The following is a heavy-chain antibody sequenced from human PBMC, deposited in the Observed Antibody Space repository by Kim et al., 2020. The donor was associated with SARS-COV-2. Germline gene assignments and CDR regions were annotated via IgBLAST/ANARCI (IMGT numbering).Heavy chain of an antibody. CDR2: IDPSDSYT. V-gene: IGHV5-10-1*01. J-gene: IGHJ6*02. CDR3: ARTSQVVPAATITIYGMDV. CDR1: GYSFTSYW. D-gene: IGHD2-2*01. Sequence: GESLKISCKGSGYSFTSYWISWVRQMPGKGLEWMGRIDPSDSYTNYSPSFQGHVTISADKSISTAYLQWSSLKASDTAMYYCARTSQVVPAATITIYGMDVLGQGTTVTVSS.